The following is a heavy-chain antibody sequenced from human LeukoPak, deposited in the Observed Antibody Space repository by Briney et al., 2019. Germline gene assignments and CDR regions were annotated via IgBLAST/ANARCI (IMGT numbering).Heavy chain of an antibody. CDR3: ARTNGYDSSGYDY. V-gene: IGHV1-18*01. Sequence: ASVKVSCKASGYTFTSYGISWVRQAPGQGLGWMGWISTYNGNTNSAQKLQDRVTMTTDTSTSTAYMELRSLRSDDTAVYYCARTNGYDSSGYDYWGQGTLVTVSS. CDR2: ISTYNGNT. CDR1: GYTFTSYG. D-gene: IGHD3-22*01. J-gene: IGHJ4*02.